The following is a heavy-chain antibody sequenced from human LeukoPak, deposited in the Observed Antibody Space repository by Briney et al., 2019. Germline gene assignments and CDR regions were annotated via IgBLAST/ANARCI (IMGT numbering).Heavy chain of an antibody. D-gene: IGHD4-23*01. CDR2: INPNNGGA. CDR1: GYTFTAYY. J-gene: IGHJ4*02. CDR3: ARAGPEQFGGYSAMNS. Sequence: GASVKVSCKASGYTFTAYYLHWVRQAPGQGLEWMRWINPNNGGATYAQMFQGRVTMTRDTSISTAYMELTRLTSDDTAVYYCARAGPEQFGGYSAMNSWGQGTLVTVSS. V-gene: IGHV1-2*02.